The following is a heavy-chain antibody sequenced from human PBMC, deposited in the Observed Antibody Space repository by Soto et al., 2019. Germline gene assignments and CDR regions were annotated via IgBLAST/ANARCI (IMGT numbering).Heavy chain of an antibody. CDR2: IYYSGST. V-gene: IGHV4-59*01. Sequence: SETLSLTCTVSGGSISSYYWSWIRQPPGKGLEWIGYIYYSGSTNYNPSLKSRVTISVDTSKNQFSLKLSSVTAADTAVYYCGRDGGNYDILTGYYRTDWFDPWGQGTLVTVSS. D-gene: IGHD3-9*01. J-gene: IGHJ5*02. CDR3: GRDGGNYDILTGYYRTDWFDP. CDR1: GGSISSYY.